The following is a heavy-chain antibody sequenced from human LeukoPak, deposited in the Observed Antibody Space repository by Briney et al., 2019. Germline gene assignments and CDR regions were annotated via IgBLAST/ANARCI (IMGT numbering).Heavy chain of an antibody. V-gene: IGHV5-51*01. CDR2: IYPGDSDT. D-gene: IGHD6-13*01. Sequence: GESLKISCKGSGYSFSSYWIGWVCQMPGKGLEWMGIIYPGDSDTRYSPSFQGQVTMSADKSTSTAYLQWSSLKASDSAMYYCARRASSWWFDYWGQGTLVTVSS. CDR3: ARRASSWWFDY. J-gene: IGHJ4*02. CDR1: GYSFSSYW.